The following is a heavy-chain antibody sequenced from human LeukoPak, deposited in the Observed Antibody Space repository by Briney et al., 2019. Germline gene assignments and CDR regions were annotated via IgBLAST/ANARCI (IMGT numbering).Heavy chain of an antibody. CDR1: GGTFSSYA. V-gene: IGHV1-69*04. D-gene: IGHD5-12*01. CDR2: IIPILGIA. CDR3: AREPRDGCNYHYFDN. J-gene: IGHJ4*02. Sequence: SVKVSCKASGGTFSSYAISWVRQAPGQGLEWMGRIIPILGIANYAQKFQGRVTITADKSTSTAYMELSSLRSEDTAVYYCAREPRDGCNYHYFDNWGQGTLVTVSS.